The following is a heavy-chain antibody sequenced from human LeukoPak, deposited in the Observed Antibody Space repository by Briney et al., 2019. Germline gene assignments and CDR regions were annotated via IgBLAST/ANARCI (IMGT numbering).Heavy chain of an antibody. Sequence: GGSLRLSCAASGFTFSSYSMSWVRQAPGKGLEWVSSISSSSTYVYYGDSVKGRFTISRDNAKISLYLQMNSLGAEDTAVYYCARDLRDSYGFFAFDYWGQGTLVTVSS. J-gene: IGHJ4*02. CDR2: ISSSSTYV. CDR3: ARDLRDSYGFFAFDY. CDR1: GFTFSSYS. V-gene: IGHV3-21*01. D-gene: IGHD5-18*01.